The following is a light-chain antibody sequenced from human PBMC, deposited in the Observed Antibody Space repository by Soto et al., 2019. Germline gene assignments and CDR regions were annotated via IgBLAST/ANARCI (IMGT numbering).Light chain of an antibody. Sequence: EIVLTQSPGTLSFSPGGRATLSCSASQNVDSNYLAWYQQKPGQDNRIIIYQNYIRAAGIKDRFSASGTGTDFTLTIRSMQPEDFATYYCKQYNSYWRTLGQGTKVDIK. J-gene: IGKJ1*01. CDR3: KQYNSYWRT. CDR1: QNVDSNY. V-gene: IGKV3-20*01. CDR2: QNY.